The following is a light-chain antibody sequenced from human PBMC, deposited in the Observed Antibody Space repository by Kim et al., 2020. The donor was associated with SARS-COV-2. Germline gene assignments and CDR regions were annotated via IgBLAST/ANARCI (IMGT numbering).Light chain of an antibody. J-gene: IGKJ4*01. V-gene: IGKV3-11*01. CDR3: HHRRDWPLT. CDR1: QSISTY. CDR2: DAS. Sequence: EIVLTQSPATLSLSPGERATLSCRASQSISTYLAWYQQKPGQAPRLLIYDASNRASGIPGRFSGSGSGTDFTLTISNLEPEDFAVYYCHHRRDWPLTFGGGTKVEIK.